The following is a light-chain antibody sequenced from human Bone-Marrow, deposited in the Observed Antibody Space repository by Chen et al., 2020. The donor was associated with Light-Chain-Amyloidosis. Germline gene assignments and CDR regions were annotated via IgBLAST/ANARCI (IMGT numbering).Light chain of an antibody. V-gene: IGLV3-25*03. CDR3: QSADSSGTYEVI. CDR2: RDT. J-gene: IGLJ2*01. Sequence: YELTQPPSPSVSPGHTARITCSGDDLPTKYAYWYQQKPGQAPVLVIHRDTERPSGISERFSGSSSGTTATLTISGVQAEDEADYHCQSADSSGTYEVIFGGGTKLTVL. CDR1: DLPTKY.